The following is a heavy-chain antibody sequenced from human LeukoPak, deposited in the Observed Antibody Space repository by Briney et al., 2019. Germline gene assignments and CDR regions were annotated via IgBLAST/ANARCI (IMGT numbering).Heavy chain of an antibody. CDR1: GFTVSSNY. Sequence: PGGSLRLSCAASGFTVSSNYMSWVRQAPGKGLEWVSVIYSGGSTYYADSVKGRFTISRDNSKNTLYLQMNSLRAEDTAVYYCARGKYYYCYGMDVWGQGTTVTVSS. CDR2: IYSGGST. J-gene: IGHJ6*02. V-gene: IGHV3-66*01. CDR3: ARGKYYYCYGMDV. D-gene: IGHD2/OR15-2a*01.